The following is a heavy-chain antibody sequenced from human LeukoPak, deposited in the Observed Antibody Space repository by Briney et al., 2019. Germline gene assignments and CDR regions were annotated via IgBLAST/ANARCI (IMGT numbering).Heavy chain of an antibody. J-gene: IGHJ6*03. Sequence: SETLSLTCAVYGGSFGGYYWSWIRQPPGKGLEWIGEINHSGSTNYNPSLKSRVTISVDTSKNQFSLKLSSVTAADTAVYYCARVYCSSTSCYLYTGYYYMDVWGKGTTVTVSS. D-gene: IGHD2-2*01. CDR3: ARVYCSSTSCYLYTGYYYMDV. V-gene: IGHV4-34*01. CDR2: INHSGST. CDR1: GGSFGGYY.